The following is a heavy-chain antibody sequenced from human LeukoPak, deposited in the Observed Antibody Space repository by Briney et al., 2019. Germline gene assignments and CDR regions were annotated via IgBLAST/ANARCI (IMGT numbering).Heavy chain of an antibody. V-gene: IGHV3-66*02. CDR3: ASPYYDFWSGYSGNYYYYMDV. Sequence: TGGSLRLSCAASGFTASSNYMSWVRQAPGKGLEWVSVIYSGGSTYYADSVKGRFTISRDNSKNTLYLQMNSLRAEDTAVYYCASPYYDFWSGYSGNYYYYMDVWGKGTTVTVSS. J-gene: IGHJ6*03. CDR1: GFTASSNY. D-gene: IGHD3-3*01. CDR2: IYSGGST.